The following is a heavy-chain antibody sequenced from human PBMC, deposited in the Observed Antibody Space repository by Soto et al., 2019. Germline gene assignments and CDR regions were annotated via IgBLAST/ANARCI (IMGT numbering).Heavy chain of an antibody. CDR3: ASPLDIDY. V-gene: IGHV3-7*01. Sequence: PGGSLRLSCAASGFTFSSYWMTWVRQAPGKGLEWVANINQDGSQKYFVDSVKGRFTISRDNAKNSLYLQMNSLRAEDTAVYYCASPLDIDYWGQGTLVTVS. CDR2: INQDGSQK. CDR1: GFTFSSYW. J-gene: IGHJ4*02.